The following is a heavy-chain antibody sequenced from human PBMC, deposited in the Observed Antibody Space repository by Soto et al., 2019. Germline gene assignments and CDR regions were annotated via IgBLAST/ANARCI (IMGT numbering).Heavy chain of an antibody. V-gene: IGHV1-18*01. Sequence: GASVKVSCKASGYTFTSYGISWVRQAPGQGLEWMGWISAYNGNTNYAQKLQGRVTMTTDTSTSTAYMELRSLRSDDTAVDYCARAPNPSPGSRCTQGFPYWRQGNLVTVSS. CDR1: GYTFTSYG. CDR2: ISAYNGNT. CDR3: ARAPNPSPGSRCTQGFPY. J-gene: IGHJ4*02. D-gene: IGHD6-13*01.